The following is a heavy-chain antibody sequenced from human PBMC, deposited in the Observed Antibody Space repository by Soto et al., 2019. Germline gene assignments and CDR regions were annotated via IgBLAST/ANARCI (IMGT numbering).Heavy chain of an antibody. CDR3: ATAQRISSSFDY. J-gene: IGHJ4*02. D-gene: IGHD6-13*01. Sequence: ASVKVSCKVSGYTLTELSMHWVRQAPGKGLEWMGGFDPEDGETIYAQKFQGRVTMTEDTSTDTAYMELSSLRSEDTAVYYCATAQRISSSFDYWGQGTLVTVSS. CDR2: FDPEDGET. CDR1: GYTLTELS. V-gene: IGHV1-24*01.